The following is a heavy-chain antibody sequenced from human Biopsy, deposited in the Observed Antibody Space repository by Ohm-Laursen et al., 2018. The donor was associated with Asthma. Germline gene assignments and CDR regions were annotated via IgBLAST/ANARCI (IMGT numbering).Heavy chain of an antibody. CDR1: GDAMSTSGSY. V-gene: IGHV4-39*02. J-gene: IGHJ2*01. D-gene: IGHD6-6*01. CDR3: ARAVSSSSYWYFDL. Sequence: GTLSLTCIVSGDAMSTSGSYWGWIRQSPGKGLEWIGSIYYSGRTYYNPSLGSRVTISANTSKNHFSLKVTSVTAADTAVYYCARAVSSSSYWYFDLWGRGDLVTVSS. CDR2: IYYSGRT.